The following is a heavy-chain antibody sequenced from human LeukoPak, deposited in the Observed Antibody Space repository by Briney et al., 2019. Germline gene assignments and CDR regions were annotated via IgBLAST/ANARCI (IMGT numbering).Heavy chain of an antibody. CDR1: GFTFSSYE. V-gene: IGHV3-48*03. J-gene: IGHJ4*02. D-gene: IGHD2-21*02. CDR3: ARDRAGVVTAFDY. Sequence: PGGSLRLSCAASGFTFSSYEMNWVRQAPGKGLEWVSLISRSGSTTYNAESVKGRSTTHRDTPKDPPYLQMNSLRAEATAVYYCARDRAGVVTAFDYWGQGTLVTVSS. CDR2: ISRSGSTT.